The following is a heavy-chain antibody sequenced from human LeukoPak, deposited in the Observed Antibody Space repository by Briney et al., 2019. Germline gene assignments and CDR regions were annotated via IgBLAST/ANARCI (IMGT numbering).Heavy chain of an antibody. CDR3: ARKMKTGDRVGTFDI. J-gene: IGHJ3*02. Sequence: GGSLRLSCAASEFTLSSYAMNWVRQAPMKGLEWVSSIGTDGSYIYYADSVQGRFTISRDNAKNSLYLQMNSLTAEDTAVYYCARKMKTGDRVGTFDIWGQGTMVTVSS. CDR1: EFTLSSYA. V-gene: IGHV3-21*01. D-gene: IGHD1-1*01. CDR2: IGTDGSYI.